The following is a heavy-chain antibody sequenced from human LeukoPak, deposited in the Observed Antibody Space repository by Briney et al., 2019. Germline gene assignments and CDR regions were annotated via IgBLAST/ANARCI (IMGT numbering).Heavy chain of an antibody. D-gene: IGHD6-19*01. J-gene: IGHJ4*02. Sequence: GGSLRLSCAASGFNFRDHWMDWVRQAPGKGLEWVGHIKTDGSETYYLDSLRGRFSISRDNTNNALYLQMNSLRVEDTAVYYCDKNNGWFHLAQWGQGTLVTVSS. V-gene: IGHV3-7*03. CDR1: GFNFRDHW. CDR3: DKNNGWFHLAQ. CDR2: IKTDGSET.